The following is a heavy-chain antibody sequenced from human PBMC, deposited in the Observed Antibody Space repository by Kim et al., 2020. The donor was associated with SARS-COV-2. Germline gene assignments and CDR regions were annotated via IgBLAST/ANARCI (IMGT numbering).Heavy chain of an antibody. V-gene: IGHV3-9*01. CDR1: GFTFDDYA. J-gene: IGHJ6*02. CDR3: AKANSSSWYRYYGMDV. D-gene: IGHD6-13*01. CDR2: ISWNSGSI. Sequence: GGSLRLSCAASGFTFDDYAMHWVRQAPGKGLEWVSGISWNSGSIGYADSVKGRFTISRDNAKNSLYLQMNSLRAEDTALYYCAKANSSSWYRYYGMDVWGQGTTVTVSS.